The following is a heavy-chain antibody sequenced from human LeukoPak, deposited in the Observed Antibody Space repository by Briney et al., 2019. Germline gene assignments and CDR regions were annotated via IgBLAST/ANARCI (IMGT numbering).Heavy chain of an antibody. CDR3: ARSTYYYDSSGYYPY. CDR1: GGTFSSYA. J-gene: IGHJ4*02. CDR2: IIPILGIA. V-gene: IGHV1-69*04. Sequence: SVKVSCKASGGTFSSYAISWVRQAPGQGLEWMGRIIPILGIANYAQKFQGRVTITADKSTSTAYMELSSLRSEDTAVYYCARSTYYYDSSGYYPYWGQGTLVTVSS. D-gene: IGHD3-22*01.